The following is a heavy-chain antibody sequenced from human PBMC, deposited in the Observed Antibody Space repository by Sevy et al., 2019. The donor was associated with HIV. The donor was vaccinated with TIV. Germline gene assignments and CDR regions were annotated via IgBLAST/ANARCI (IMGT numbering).Heavy chain of an antibody. D-gene: IGHD4-17*01. CDR3: ARCRSPYGDYATGSFDY. CDR2: LFYSWST. CDR1: GGSVSTDSYY. V-gene: IGHV4-61*01. Sequence: SETLSLTCTVSGGSVSTDSYYWSWIRQPPGKGLEWIGYLFYSWSTNYYPSLKSRVTISLDTSKNQFSLKLSSVTAADTAVYYCARCRSPYGDYATGSFDYWGQGALVTVSS. J-gene: IGHJ4*02.